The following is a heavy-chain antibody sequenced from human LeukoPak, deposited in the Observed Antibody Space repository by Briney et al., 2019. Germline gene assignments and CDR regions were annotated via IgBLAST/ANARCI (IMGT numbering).Heavy chain of an antibody. V-gene: IGHV3-30*18. D-gene: IGHD6-13*01. CDR3: AKGRRIAAAGTLGSFDY. J-gene: IGHJ4*02. CDR2: ISYDGSNK. Sequence: PGGSLRLSCAASGFTFSSYGMHWVRQAPGKGLEWVAVISYDGSNKYYADSVKGRFTISRDNSKNTLYLQMNSLRVEDTAVYYCAKGRRIAAAGTLGSFDYWGQGTLVTVSS. CDR1: GFTFSSYG.